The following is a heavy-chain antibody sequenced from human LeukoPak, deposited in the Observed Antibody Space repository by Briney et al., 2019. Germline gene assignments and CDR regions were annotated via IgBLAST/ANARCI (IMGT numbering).Heavy chain of an antibody. J-gene: IGHJ4*02. D-gene: IGHD3-10*01. Sequence: SQTLSLTCTVSGGSISSGDYYWSWIRQPPGKGLEWIGYIYYSGSTYYNPSLKSRVSISLDTPKNQFSLKLSSVTAADTAVYYCTRESRVTMVGGATADWGQGTLVTVSS. CDR2: IYYSGST. CDR3: TRESRVTMVGGATAD. CDR1: GGSISSGDYY. V-gene: IGHV4-30-4*01.